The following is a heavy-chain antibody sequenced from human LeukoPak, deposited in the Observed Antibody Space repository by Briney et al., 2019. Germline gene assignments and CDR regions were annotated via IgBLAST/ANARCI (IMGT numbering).Heavy chain of an antibody. CDR1: GGSTSGYY. V-gene: IGHV4-59*01. D-gene: IGHD3-10*01. Sequence: PSETLSLTCSVSGGSTSGYYWSWIRQPPGKGLEWIGYIYYSGNTNYNPSLKSRVTISVDTSKNQFSLDLYFVTAADTAVYYCARVQSRYGSGSRLGPFDYWGQGTLVTVSS. CDR3: ARVQSRYGSGSRLGPFDY. CDR2: IYYSGNT. J-gene: IGHJ4*02.